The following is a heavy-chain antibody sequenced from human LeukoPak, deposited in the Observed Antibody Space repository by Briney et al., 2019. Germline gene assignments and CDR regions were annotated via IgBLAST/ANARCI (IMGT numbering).Heavy chain of an antibody. J-gene: IGHJ4*02. Sequence: SETLSLTCAVSGGSVSNFYWSWIRQPPGKGLEWVGYIYYSGSTNYNPSLKSRVTISIDASKNQFSLKLTSVTDADTSVYHCARLSSSGRDYWGQGTLVTVSS. D-gene: IGHD6-6*01. CDR3: ARLSSSGRDY. CDR2: IYYSGST. V-gene: IGHV4-59*02. CDR1: GGSVSNFY.